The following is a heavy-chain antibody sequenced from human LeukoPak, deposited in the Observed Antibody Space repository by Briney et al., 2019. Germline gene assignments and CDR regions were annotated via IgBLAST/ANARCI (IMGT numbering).Heavy chain of an antibody. CDR1: GFTVSSNY. Sequence: PGRSLRLSCAVSGFTVSSNYMSWVRQAPGKGLEWVSVIYSDRSTYYADSVKGRFTISRDNSKNTLFLQMNSLRAEDTAVYYCARVTSGSSYRPFDYWGQGTLVTVSS. J-gene: IGHJ4*02. CDR3: ARVTSGSSYRPFDY. V-gene: IGHV3-66*01. CDR2: IYSDRST. D-gene: IGHD3-10*01.